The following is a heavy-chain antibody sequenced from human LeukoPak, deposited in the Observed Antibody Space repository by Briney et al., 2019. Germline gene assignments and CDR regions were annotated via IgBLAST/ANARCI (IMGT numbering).Heavy chain of an antibody. CDR3: ARHVAAEEVYYFDY. V-gene: IGHV4-59*08. CDR1: GGSISSYY. J-gene: IGHJ4*02. Sequence: PSETLSLTCTVSGGSISSYYWSWIRQPPGKGLEWIGYIYYSGSTNYNPSLKSRVTISVDTSKNQFSLRLSSVTAADTAVYYCARHVAAEEVYYFDYWGQGTLVTVSS. D-gene: IGHD6-13*01. CDR2: IYYSGST.